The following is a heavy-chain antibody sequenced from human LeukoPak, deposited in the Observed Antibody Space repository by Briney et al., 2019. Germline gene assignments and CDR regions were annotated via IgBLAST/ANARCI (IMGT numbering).Heavy chain of an antibody. V-gene: IGHV4-59*01. CDR1: GGSISSYY. Sequence: SETLSLTCTVSGGSISSYYWSWIRQPPGKGLEWIGYIYYSGSTNYSPPLKRRVTISVDTSKNQFSLKLSSVTAADTAVYYCARDIANDAFDIWGQGTMVTVSS. CDR3: ARDIANDAFDI. J-gene: IGHJ3*02. CDR2: IYYSGST. D-gene: IGHD2-21*01.